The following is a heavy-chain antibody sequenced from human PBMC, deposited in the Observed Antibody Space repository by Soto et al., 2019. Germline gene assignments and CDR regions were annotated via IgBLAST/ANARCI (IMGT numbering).Heavy chain of an antibody. CDR1: GYTFTSYA. CDR3: ARDAPPADY. J-gene: IGHJ4*02. CDR2: IIAYNGNT. V-gene: IGHV1-18*01. Sequence: QVQLVQSGAEVKKPGASVKVSCKASGYTFTSYAISWVRQAPGQGLEWMGWIIAYNGNTKYAQKLQGRVTMTTDTSTGTAFMELRSLSSADTAVYYCARDAPPADYWGQGTLVTVSS.